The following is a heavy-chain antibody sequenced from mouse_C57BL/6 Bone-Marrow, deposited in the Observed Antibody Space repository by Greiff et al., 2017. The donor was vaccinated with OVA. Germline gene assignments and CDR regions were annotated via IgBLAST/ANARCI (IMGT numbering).Heavy chain of an antibody. D-gene: IGHD2-5*01. Sequence: EVKLMESGGGLVQPGGSLKLSCAASGFTFSDYYMYWVRQTPEKRLEWVAYISNGGGSTYYPDTVKGRFTISRDNAKNTLYLQMSRLKSEDTAMYYCARRYSSYAWYCDVWGTGTTVTVSS. CDR1: GFTFSDYY. J-gene: IGHJ1*03. CDR3: ARRYSSYAWYCDV. V-gene: IGHV5-12*01. CDR2: ISNGGGST.